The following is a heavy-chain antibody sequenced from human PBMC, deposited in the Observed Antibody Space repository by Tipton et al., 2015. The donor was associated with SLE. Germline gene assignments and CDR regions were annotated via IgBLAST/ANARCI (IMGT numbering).Heavy chain of an antibody. J-gene: IGHJ2*01. CDR3: ARNGGSYYMYFNL. CDR1: GCSISNSNW. V-gene: IGHV4-28*01. CDR2: IYYSGST. D-gene: IGHD1-26*01. Sequence: TLSLTCAVSGCSISNSNWWAWIRQPPGKGLEWIGYIYYSGSTFYNPSLKSRVTMSVDTSKNQFSLKLSSVTAADTAVYYCARNGGSYYMYFNLWGRGTLVTVSS.